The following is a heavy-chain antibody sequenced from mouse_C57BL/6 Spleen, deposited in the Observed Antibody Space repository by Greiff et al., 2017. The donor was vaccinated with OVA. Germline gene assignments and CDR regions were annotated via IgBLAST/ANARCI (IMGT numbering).Heavy chain of an antibody. CDR2: IRNKANGYTT. Sequence: EVQLVESGGGLVQPGGSLSLSCAASGFTFTDYYMSWVRQPPGKALEWLGFIRNKANGYTTEYSASVKGRFTISRDNSPSILYLQMNALRAEDSAAYDGARYVTGRDYALDYWGQGTTLTVSS. D-gene: IGHD4-1*01. J-gene: IGHJ2*01. V-gene: IGHV7-3*01. CDR1: GFTFTDYY. CDR3: ARYVTGRDYALDY.